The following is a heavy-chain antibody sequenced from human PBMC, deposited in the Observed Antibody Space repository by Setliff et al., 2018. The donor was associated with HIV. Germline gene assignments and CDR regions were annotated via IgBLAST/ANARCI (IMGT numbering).Heavy chain of an antibody. Sequence: ASVKVSCKASADTFTNCLINWVRQAPGQGLEWMGWINTNTGNPTYGQGFTGRFVLSLDTSVSTAYLQISSLKAEDTAVYYCARGELDLDYWGQGTLVTVSS. CDR2: INTNTGNP. CDR1: ADTFTNCL. V-gene: IGHV7-4-1*02. D-gene: IGHD1-1*01. CDR3: ARGELDLDY. J-gene: IGHJ4*02.